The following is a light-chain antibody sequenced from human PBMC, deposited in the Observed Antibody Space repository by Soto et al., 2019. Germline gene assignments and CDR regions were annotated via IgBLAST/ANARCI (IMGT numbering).Light chain of an antibody. Sequence: DLQMTQSASSLSASVGDRVTITCQASQDINDRLNWYQQKPGKAPKILISDASSLETGVPSRFSGHGSGTDFTLTINNLQPEDFATYHCQQFDSLPYTFGQGTSLEI. V-gene: IGKV1-33*01. J-gene: IGKJ2*01. CDR3: QQFDSLPYT. CDR2: DAS. CDR1: QDINDR.